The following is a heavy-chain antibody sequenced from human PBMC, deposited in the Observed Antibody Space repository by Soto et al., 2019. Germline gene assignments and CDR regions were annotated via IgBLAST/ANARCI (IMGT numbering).Heavy chain of an antibody. V-gene: IGHV4-39*01. J-gene: IGHJ5*02. D-gene: IGHD6-13*01. CDR2: IYYSGST. Sequence: QLQLQESGPGLVKPSETLSLTCTVSGGSISSSSYYWGWIRQPPGKGLEWIGSIYYSGSTYYNPSLKSRVTISVDTSKNQFSLKLSSVTAADTAVYYCASLIAAAAHNWFDPWGQGTLVTVSS. CDR3: ASLIAAAAHNWFDP. CDR1: GGSISSSSYY.